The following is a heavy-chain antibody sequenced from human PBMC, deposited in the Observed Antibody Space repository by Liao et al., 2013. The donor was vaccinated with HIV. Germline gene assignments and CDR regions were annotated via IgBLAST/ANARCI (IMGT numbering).Heavy chain of an antibody. V-gene: IGHV4-61*02. D-gene: IGHD6-13*01. J-gene: IGHJ4*02. Sequence: QVQLQESGPGLVKPSQTLSLTCTVSGGSISSGSYYWSWIRQPAGKGLEWIGRIYTSGSTNYNPSLKSRVTISVDTSKNQFSLKLSSVTAADTAVYYCARFISSSWPRLEYYFDYWGQGTLVTVSS. CDR1: GGSISSGSYY. CDR2: IYTSGST. CDR3: ARFISSSWPRLEYYFDY.